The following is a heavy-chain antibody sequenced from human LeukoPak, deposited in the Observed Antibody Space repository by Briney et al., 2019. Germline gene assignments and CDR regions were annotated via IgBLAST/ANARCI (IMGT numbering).Heavy chain of an antibody. CDR1: GGSFSGYY. J-gene: IGHJ5*02. D-gene: IGHD3-10*01. Sequence: PSETLSLTCAVYGGSFSGYYWSWIRQPPGKGLEWIGEINHSGSTNYNPSLKSRVTISVDTSKNQFSLKLSSVTAADTAVYYCARGRKVLLWFGEAGGWFDPWGQGTLVTVSS. V-gene: IGHV4-34*01. CDR2: INHSGST. CDR3: ARGRKVLLWFGEAGGWFDP.